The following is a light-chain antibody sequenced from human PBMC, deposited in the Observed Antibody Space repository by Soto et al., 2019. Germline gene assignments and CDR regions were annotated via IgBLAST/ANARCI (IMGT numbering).Light chain of an antibody. CDR2: SNN. J-gene: IGLJ2*01. CDR3: AAWDDSLNGVV. Sequence: QSVLTQPPSASGTPGQRVTISCSGSSSNIGSNTVHWYQQLPGTAPKLIIYSNNQRPSGVPDRFSGSKSGTSASLAISGLQSEDEADYYCAAWDDSLNGVVFGGGTKLTVL. V-gene: IGLV1-44*01. CDR1: SSNIGSNT.